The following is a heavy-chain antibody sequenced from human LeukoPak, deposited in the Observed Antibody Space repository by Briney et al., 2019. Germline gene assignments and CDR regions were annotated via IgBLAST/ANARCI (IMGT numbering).Heavy chain of an antibody. D-gene: IGHD2-2*01. V-gene: IGHV4-34*01. CDR3: ARGIVVVAAADWYLYYYGMDV. J-gene: IGHJ6*02. CDR2: INHSGST. CDR1: GGSFSGYY. Sequence: PSETLSLTCAVYGGSFSGYYWSWIRQPPGKGREWIEEINHSGSTNYNPSLKSRVTISVGTSKNQFSLKLSSVTAADTAVYYCARGIVVVAAADWYLYYYGMDVWGQGTTVTVSS.